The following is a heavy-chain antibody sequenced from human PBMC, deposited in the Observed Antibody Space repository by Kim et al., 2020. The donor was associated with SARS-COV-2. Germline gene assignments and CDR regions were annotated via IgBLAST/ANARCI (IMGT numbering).Heavy chain of an antibody. Sequence: ETLSLTCAVYGGSFSGYYWSWIRQPPGKGLEWIGEINHSGSTNYNPSLKSRVAISVDTSKNQFSLKLSSVTAADTAVYYCARGAQYYDFWSGYSSRYYYYGMDVWGQGTTVTVSS. J-gene: IGHJ6*01. V-gene: IGHV4-34*01. CDR3: ARGAQYYDFWSGYSSRYYYYGMDV. CDR2: INHSGST. CDR1: GGSFSGYY. D-gene: IGHD3-3*01.